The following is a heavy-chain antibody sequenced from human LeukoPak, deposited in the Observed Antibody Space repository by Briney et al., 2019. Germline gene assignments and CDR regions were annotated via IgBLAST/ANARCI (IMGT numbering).Heavy chain of an antibody. Sequence: PSETLSLTCTVSGGSISSGSYYWSWIRQPAGKGLEWIGEINHSGSTNYNPSLKSRVTISVDTSKNQFSLKLSSVTAADTAVYYCARGLRGGGGYYSYPFDYWGQGTLVTVSS. CDR3: ARGLRGGGGYYSYPFDY. V-gene: IGHV4-61*10. J-gene: IGHJ4*02. D-gene: IGHD3-22*01. CDR1: GGSISSGSYY. CDR2: INHSGST.